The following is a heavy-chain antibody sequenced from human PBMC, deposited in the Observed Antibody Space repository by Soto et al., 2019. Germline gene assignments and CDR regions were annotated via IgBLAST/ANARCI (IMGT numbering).Heavy chain of an antibody. Sequence: SQPLSLPCTVADGSISSSSDYCSWNRQPPGKGLEWIGNVYYGGSTYYNPSLKSRVTISVETSKSQFSLKLSSVTAADTAVYYCAGGDYYHSSGYYFYYYTMDVWGQGTTVTVSS. J-gene: IGHJ6*02. CDR2: VYYGGST. CDR3: AGGDYYHSSGYYFYYYTMDV. V-gene: IGHV4-39*01. CDR1: DGSISSSSDY. D-gene: IGHD3-22*01.